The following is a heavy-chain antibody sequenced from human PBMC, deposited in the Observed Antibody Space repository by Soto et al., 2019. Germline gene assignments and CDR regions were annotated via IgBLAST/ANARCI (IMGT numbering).Heavy chain of an antibody. CDR3: ASDSVELEVLDAFDI. Sequence: GGSLRLSCAASGFTFSSYGMHWVRQAPGKGLEWVAVIWYDGSNKYYADSVKGRFTISRDNSKNTLYLQMNSLRAEDTAVYYCASDSVELEVLDAFDIWGQGTMVTVSS. V-gene: IGHV3-33*01. D-gene: IGHD1-26*01. CDR1: GFTFSSYG. CDR2: IWYDGSNK. J-gene: IGHJ3*02.